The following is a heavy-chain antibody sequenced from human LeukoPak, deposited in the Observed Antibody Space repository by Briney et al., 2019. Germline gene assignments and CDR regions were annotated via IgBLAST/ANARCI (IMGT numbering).Heavy chain of an antibody. CDR1: GLTFSNYG. D-gene: IGHD2/OR15-2a*01. J-gene: IGHJ4*02. V-gene: IGHV3-30*02. CDR2: IRYDGRNK. Sequence: GGSLRLSCAASGLTFSNYGMHWVRQAPGKGLEWVAFIRYDGRNKYYADSVKGRFTVSRDNSKNTLYLQMNSLRAEDTAVYYCARNNDYLTWGQGTLVTVSS. CDR3: ARNNDYLT.